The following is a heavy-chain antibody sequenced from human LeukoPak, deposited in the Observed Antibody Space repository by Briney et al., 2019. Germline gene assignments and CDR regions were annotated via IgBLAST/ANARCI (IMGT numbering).Heavy chain of an antibody. D-gene: IGHD1-26*01. CDR2: IFYSGST. Sequence: SETLSLTCTVSGGSISSSNYYWGWIRQPPGKGLEWIGSIFYSGSTYYNPSLKSRVTIYVDTSKNQFSLKLSSVTAADTAVYYCARKSRGYSGSYDYWGQGTLVTVSS. V-gene: IGHV4-39*07. CDR3: ARKSRGYSGSYDY. J-gene: IGHJ4*02. CDR1: GGSISSSNYY.